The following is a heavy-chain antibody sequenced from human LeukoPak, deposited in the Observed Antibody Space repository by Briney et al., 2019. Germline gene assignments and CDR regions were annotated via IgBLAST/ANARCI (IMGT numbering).Heavy chain of an antibody. CDR1: GYTFTSYY. V-gene: IGHV1-46*01. CDR2: INPSGGST. Sequence: ASVKVSCKASGYTFTSYYMHWVRQAPGQGLEWMGIINPSGGSTSYAQKFQGRVTITADKSTSTAYMELSSLRSEDTAVYYCARDLAVTTNYYYGMDVWGQGTTVTVSS. CDR3: ARDLAVTTNYYYGMDV. D-gene: IGHD4-4*01. J-gene: IGHJ6*02.